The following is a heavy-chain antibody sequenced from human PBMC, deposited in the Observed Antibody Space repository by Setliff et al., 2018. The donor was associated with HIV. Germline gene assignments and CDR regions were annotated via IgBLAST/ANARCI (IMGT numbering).Heavy chain of an antibody. V-gene: IGHV2-5*02. D-gene: IGHD6-19*01. CDR2: IYWDDDK. Sequence: SGPTLVNPTQTLRLTCTLSGSSLDTSGVGVGWIRQPPGKALEWLALIYWDDDKRYSPSLKSRLTISKDTSKNQVFLVMTNMDPLDTATYYCAHNHLAVAGSHYFDYWGQGTLVTVSS. CDR3: AHNHLAVAGSHYFDY. J-gene: IGHJ4*02. CDR1: GSSLDTSGVG.